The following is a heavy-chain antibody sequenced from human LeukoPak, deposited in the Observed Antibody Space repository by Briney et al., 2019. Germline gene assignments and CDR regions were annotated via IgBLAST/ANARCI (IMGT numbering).Heavy chain of an antibody. Sequence: GGSLRLSCAASGFTFDTYGMHWVRQAPGKGLEWVAVISHDGVDKSYADSVKGRFTISRDNSKNTVSLQVNSLRAEDTAAYYCAKGGYCSATRCYVGKGMDDWGQGTLVTVSS. CDR2: ISHDGVDK. V-gene: IGHV3-30*18. CDR3: AKGGYCSATRCYVGKGMDD. CDR1: GFTFDTYG. D-gene: IGHD2-2*01. J-gene: IGHJ4*02.